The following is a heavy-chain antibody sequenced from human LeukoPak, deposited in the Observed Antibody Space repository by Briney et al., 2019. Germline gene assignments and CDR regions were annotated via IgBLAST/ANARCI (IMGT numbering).Heavy chain of an antibody. CDR1: GFTFGDYA. CDR3: TRDGVGITMVRGADNWFDP. V-gene: IGHV3-49*03. D-gene: IGHD3-10*01. Sequence: GGSLRLSCTASGFTFGDYAMSWFRQAPGKGLEWVGFIRSKAYGGTTEYAASVKGRFTISRDDSKSIAYLQMNSLKTEDTAVYYCTRDGVGITMVRGADNWFDPWGQGTLVTVSS. CDR2: IRSKAYGGTT. J-gene: IGHJ5*02.